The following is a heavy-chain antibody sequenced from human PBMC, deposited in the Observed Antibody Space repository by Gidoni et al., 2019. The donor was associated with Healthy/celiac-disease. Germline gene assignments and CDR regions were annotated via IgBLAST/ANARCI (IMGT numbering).Heavy chain of an antibody. CDR3: AKEYDYVWGSYRYLGAFDI. J-gene: IGHJ3*02. CDR2: ISYDGSNK. V-gene: IGHV3-30*18. CDR1: GFTFSSYG. Sequence: QVQLVESGGGVVQPGRSLRLSCAASGFTFSSYGMPWVRQAPGKGLEWVAVISYDGSNKYYADSVKGRFTISRDNSKNTLYLQMNSLRAEDTAVYYCAKEYDYVWGSYRYLGAFDIWGQGTMVTVSS. D-gene: IGHD3-16*02.